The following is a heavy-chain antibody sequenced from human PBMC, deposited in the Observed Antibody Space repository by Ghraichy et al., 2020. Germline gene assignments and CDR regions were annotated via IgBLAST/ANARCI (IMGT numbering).Heavy chain of an antibody. J-gene: IGHJ6*02. Sequence: ASVKVSCKASGYTFTGYYMHWVRQAPGQGLEWMGWINPNSGGTNYAQKFQGWVTMTRDTSISTAYMELSRLRSDDTAVYYCAREAAMGPPYYYYYGIDVWGQGTTVTVSS. CDR1: GYTFTGYY. CDR3: AREAAMGPPYYYYYGIDV. CDR2: INPNSGGT. V-gene: IGHV1-2*04. D-gene: IGHD5-18*01.